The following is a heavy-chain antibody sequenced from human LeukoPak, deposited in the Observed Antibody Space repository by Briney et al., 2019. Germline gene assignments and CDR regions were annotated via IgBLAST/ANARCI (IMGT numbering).Heavy chain of an antibody. Sequence: ASVKVSCKASGCTFTNYGISWVRQAPGQGLEWMGWISIYNGNTDYAQKLRGRVTMTRDTSTSTAYMELRSLSPDHTAVYYCARITYDFWSGYYMPDDPWGQGTLVTVSS. CDR2: ISIYNGNT. D-gene: IGHD3-3*01. V-gene: IGHV1-18*01. CDR3: ARITYDFWSGYYMPDDP. J-gene: IGHJ5*02. CDR1: GCTFTNYG.